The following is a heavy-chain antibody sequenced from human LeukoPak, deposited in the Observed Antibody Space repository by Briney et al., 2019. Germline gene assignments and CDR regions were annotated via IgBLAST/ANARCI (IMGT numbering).Heavy chain of an antibody. CDR2: IYYSGST. D-gene: IGHD5-24*01. Sequence: SETLSLTCTVSGGSISSYYWSWIRQPPGKGLEWIGYIYYSGSTNYNPSLKSRVTISVDTSKNQFSLKLSSVTAADTAVYYCARVRDGYNWDDAFDIWGQGTMVTVSS. J-gene: IGHJ3*02. V-gene: IGHV4-59*01. CDR1: GGSISSYY. CDR3: ARVRDGYNWDDAFDI.